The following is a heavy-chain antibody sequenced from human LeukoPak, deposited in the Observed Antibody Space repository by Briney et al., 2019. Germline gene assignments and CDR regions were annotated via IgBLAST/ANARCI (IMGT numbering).Heavy chain of an antibody. Sequence: PGGSLRLSCAASGFTVSSNYMSWVRQAPGKGLEWVSVIYSGGSTYYADSVKGRFTISRDNSKNTLYLQMNSLRAEDTAVYYCARGKVVTMVRGVIITYFDYWGQGTLVTVSS. D-gene: IGHD3-10*01. CDR3: ARGKVVTMVRGVIITYFDY. CDR1: GFTVSSNY. J-gene: IGHJ4*02. CDR2: IYSGGST. V-gene: IGHV3-66*01.